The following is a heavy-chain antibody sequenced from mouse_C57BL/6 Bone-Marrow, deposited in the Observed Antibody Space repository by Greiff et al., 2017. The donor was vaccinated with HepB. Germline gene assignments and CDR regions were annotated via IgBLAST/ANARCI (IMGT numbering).Heavy chain of an antibody. J-gene: IGHJ2*01. CDR2: IYPGDGDT. D-gene: IGHD2-14*01. CDR1: GYAFSSSW. CDR3: ARGRVRYYFDY. Sequence: VKLQESGPELVKPGASVKISCKASGYAFSSSWMNWVKQRPGKGLEWIGRIYPGDGDTNYNGKFKGKATLTADKSSSTAYMQLSSLTSEDSAVYFCARGRVRYYFDYWGQGTTLTVSS. V-gene: IGHV1-82*01.